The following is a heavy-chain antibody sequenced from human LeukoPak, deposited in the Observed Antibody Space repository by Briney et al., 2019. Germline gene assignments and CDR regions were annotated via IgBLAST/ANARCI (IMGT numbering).Heavy chain of an antibody. V-gene: IGHV3-13*01. J-gene: IGHJ4*02. CDR3: TKEFCGSRAACAGGSYYDF. Sequence: GGSLRLSCAASGFTFSKDDFHWVRQAPGKGLEWVAAIGVTGDTYYAGSVKGRFTISREDAANSLYLQMRSLGAGDTALYCCTKEFCGSRAACAGGSYYDFWGQGTLVTVSS. CDR1: GFTFSKDD. D-gene: IGHD3-3*01. CDR2: IGVTGDT.